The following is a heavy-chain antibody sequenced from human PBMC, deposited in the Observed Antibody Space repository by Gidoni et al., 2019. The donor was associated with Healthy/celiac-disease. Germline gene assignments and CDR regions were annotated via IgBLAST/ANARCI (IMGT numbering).Heavy chain of an antibody. CDR1: GFTFSSYS. CDR2: IGLSSSYI. Sequence: EVQRVESGGGLVKPGGCLRLSFAASGFTFSSYSMNWFSQAQGKGLEWVSSIGLSSSYISYADSVKGRFTISRDNAKISLYLQMNSLRAEDTAVYYCARLDYWGQGTLVTVSS. J-gene: IGHJ4*02. V-gene: IGHV3-21*01. CDR3: ARLDY.